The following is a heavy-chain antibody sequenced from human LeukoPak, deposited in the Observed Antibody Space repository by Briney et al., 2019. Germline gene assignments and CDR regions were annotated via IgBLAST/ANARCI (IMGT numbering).Heavy chain of an antibody. CDR2: ISSSSSYR. CDR1: GFTFSDYY. J-gene: IGHJ4*02. D-gene: IGHD4/OR15-4a*01. Sequence: PGRSLRLSCAASGFTFSDYYMSWIRQAPGKGLEWVSYISSSSSYRNFADSVKGRFTISRDNAKNSLYLQMNSLRAEDTAVYYCARIVYGAGGNDFGGNYPVDYWGQGTLVTVSS. CDR3: ARIVYGAGGNDFGGNYPVDY. V-gene: IGHV3-11*06.